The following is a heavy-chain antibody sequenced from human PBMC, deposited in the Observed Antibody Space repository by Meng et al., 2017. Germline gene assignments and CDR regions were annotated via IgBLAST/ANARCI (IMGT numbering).Heavy chain of an antibody. CDR2: IYSGGST. D-gene: IGHD6-19*01. Sequence: QLSGTGGGLVPPGGSLRLSCTASGSSVTTSYMSWVRQAPGKGLEWVSVIYSGGSTYYADSVKGRFSISRDNSKNTLYLQMNSLRAEDTAVYFCARDSSSGWYHNYWGQGTLVTVSS. CDR1: GSSVTTSY. J-gene: IGHJ4*02. CDR3: ARDSSSGWYHNY. V-gene: IGHV3-53*02.